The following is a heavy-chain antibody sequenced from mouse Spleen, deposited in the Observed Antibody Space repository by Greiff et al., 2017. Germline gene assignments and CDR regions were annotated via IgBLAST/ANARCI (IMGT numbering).Heavy chain of an antibody. CDR1: GYTFTSYW. J-gene: IGHJ3*01. Sequence: QVQLQQPGAELVKPGASVKLSCKASGYTFTSYWMQWVKQRPGQGLEWIGEIDPSDSYTNYNQKFKGKATLTVDTSSSTAYMQLSSLTSEDSAVYYCARASRQPFAYWGQGTLVTVSA. D-gene: IGHD6-1*01. V-gene: IGHV1-50*01. CDR3: ARASRQPFAY. CDR2: IDPSDSYT.